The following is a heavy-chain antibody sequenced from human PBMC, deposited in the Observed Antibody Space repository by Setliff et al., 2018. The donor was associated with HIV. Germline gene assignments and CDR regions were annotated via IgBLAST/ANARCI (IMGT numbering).Heavy chain of an antibody. V-gene: IGHV4-39*07. D-gene: IGHD3-10*01. CDR2: IYHSGRT. CDR3: ARLSVRRGNWFDP. CDR1: GGSISSNSYY. J-gene: IGHJ5*02. Sequence: PSETLSLTCTVSGGSISSNSYYWGWIRQPPGKGLEWIGSIYHSGRTYYNPSLKSRVTISVDTSKNRFSLKLSSVTAADTAVYYCARLSVRRGNWFDPWGQGTLVTVPS.